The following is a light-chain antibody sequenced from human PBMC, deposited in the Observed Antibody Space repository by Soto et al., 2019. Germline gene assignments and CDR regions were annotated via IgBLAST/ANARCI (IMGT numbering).Light chain of an antibody. V-gene: IGKV4-1*01. CDR3: QQYYSTPRT. CDR1: QSVLYSSNNKNY. CDR2: CAS. J-gene: IGKJ2*01. Sequence: DIVMTQSPDSLAVSLGERATINCKSSQSVLYSSNNKNYLAWYQQKPGQPPKLIIYCASTRESGVPDRFSGRGSGTDFTLTISSLQAEDVAVYYCQQYYSTPRTFGQGTKLEIK.